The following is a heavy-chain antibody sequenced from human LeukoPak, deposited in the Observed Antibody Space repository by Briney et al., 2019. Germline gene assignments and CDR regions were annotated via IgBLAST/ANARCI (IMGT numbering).Heavy chain of an antibody. Sequence: GGSLRLSCAASGFTFSSYWMSWVRQAPGKGLEWVANIKQDGSEKYYVDSVKGRFTISRDNAKNSLYLQMNSLRAEDTAVYYCARDDGPGPSGYYFDYWGQGTLVTVSS. D-gene: IGHD1-26*01. CDR3: ARDDGPGPSGYYFDY. CDR2: IKQDGSEK. J-gene: IGHJ4*02. CDR1: GFTFSSYW. V-gene: IGHV3-7*01.